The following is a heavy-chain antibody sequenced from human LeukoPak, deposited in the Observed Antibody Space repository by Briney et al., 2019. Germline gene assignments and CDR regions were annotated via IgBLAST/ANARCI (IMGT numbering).Heavy chain of an antibody. CDR1: GASISSYH. CDR2: IYNSGST. CDR3: ARSKAHLSTSWYGTRFDP. V-gene: IGHV4-59*08. J-gene: IGHJ5*02. Sequence: PSETLSLTCTVSGASISSYHWTWIRQPPGEGLEWIGHIYNSGSTNYNPSLRGRVTISVDTSKNQFSLKLSSVTAADTAVYYCARSKAHLSTSWYGTRFDPWGQGTLVTVSS. D-gene: IGHD2-2*01.